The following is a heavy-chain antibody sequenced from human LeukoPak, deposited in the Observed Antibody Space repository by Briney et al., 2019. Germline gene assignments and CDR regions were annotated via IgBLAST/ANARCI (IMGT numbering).Heavy chain of an antibody. J-gene: IGHJ4*02. CDR1: GFSFGSYA. CDR3: AIMHRHYDGSGYRVQ. D-gene: IGHD3-22*01. Sequence: GGSLRLSCAASGFSFGSYAMSWVRQAPGKGLEWVSGISTGGGSTSYADSVKGRFSISRDNPRNTLYMQMNSLRAEDTAVYYCAIMHRHYDGSGYRVQWGQGTLVTVSS. CDR2: ISTGGGST. V-gene: IGHV3-23*01.